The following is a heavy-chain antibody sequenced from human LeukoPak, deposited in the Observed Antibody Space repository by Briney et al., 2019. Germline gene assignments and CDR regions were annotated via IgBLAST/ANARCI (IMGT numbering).Heavy chain of an antibody. D-gene: IGHD3-22*01. CDR1: GGSFSAYY. CDR3: ATYRGRDYYWSLDY. Sequence: PSETLSLTCGVSGGSFSAYYWSWIRQPPGKGLEWIGDIYHRGSTNYNPSLKSRVTISLDTSKNQFSLKLSSVTAADTAVYYCATYRGRDYYWSLDYWDQGTLVTVFS. CDR2: IYHRGST. V-gene: IGHV4-34*01. J-gene: IGHJ4*02.